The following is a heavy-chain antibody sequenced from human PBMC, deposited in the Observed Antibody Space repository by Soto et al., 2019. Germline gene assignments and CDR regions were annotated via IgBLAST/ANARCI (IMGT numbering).Heavy chain of an antibody. CDR1: GGSISSGGYY. V-gene: IGHV4-31*03. D-gene: IGHD4-4*01. CDR3: ARASGGYSYYYYGMDV. Sequence: SETLSLTCTVSGGSISSGGYYWSWIRQHPGKGLEWIRYIYYSGSTYYNPSLKSRVTISVDTSKNQFSLKLSSVTAADTAVYYCARASGGYSYYYYGMDVWGQGTTVTVSS. J-gene: IGHJ6*02. CDR2: IYYSGST.